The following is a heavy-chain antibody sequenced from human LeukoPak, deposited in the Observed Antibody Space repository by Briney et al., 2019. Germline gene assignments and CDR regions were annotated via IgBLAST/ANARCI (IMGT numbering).Heavy chain of an antibody. Sequence: PGGSLRLSCAASGFTFSDYVMGWVRQAPGKGLEWVSGISGSGDRTYYADSVKGRFTISRDNAKDTLYLQVNSLRAEDTAVYYCAITVDCRATTDCYSYFHHWGQGTLVTVSS. CDR3: AITVDCRATTDCYSYFHH. V-gene: IGHV3-23*01. CDR1: GFTFSDYV. J-gene: IGHJ1*01. CDR2: ISGSGDRT. D-gene: IGHD2-21*02.